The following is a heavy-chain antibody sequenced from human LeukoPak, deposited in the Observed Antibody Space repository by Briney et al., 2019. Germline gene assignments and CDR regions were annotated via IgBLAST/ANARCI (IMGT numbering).Heavy chain of an antibody. CDR3: ARDCSSTSCSNGYYYYGMDV. CDR2: IYYSGST. D-gene: IGHD2-2*01. Sequence: PSETLSLTCAVYGGSFSGYYWSWIRQPPGKGLEWIGYIYYSGSTNYNPSLKSRVTISVDTSKNQFSLKLSSVTAADTAVYYCARDCSSTSCSNGYYYYGMDVWGQGTTVTVSS. V-gene: IGHV4-59*01. CDR1: GGSFSGYY. J-gene: IGHJ6*02.